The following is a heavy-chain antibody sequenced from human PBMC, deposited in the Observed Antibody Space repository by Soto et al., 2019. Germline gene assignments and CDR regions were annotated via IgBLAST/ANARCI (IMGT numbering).Heavy chain of an antibody. Sequence: QVQLQESGPGLVKPSETLSLTCTVSGGSISSYYWSWIRQPPGKGLEWIGYIYYSGSTNYNPSLKSRVTISVDTSKNQFSLKLSSVTAADTAVYYCARGRVGDDYVWGSYRYQGSDAFDIWGQGTMVTVSS. CDR2: IYYSGST. CDR1: GGSISSYY. CDR3: ARGRVGDDYVWGSYRYQGSDAFDI. J-gene: IGHJ3*02. V-gene: IGHV4-59*01. D-gene: IGHD3-16*02.